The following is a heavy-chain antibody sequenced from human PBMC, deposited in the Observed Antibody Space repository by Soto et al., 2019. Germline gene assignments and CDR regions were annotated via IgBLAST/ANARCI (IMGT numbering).Heavy chain of an antibody. CDR1: GGSINNYY. CDR2: IYTSGST. D-gene: IGHD1-26*01. Sequence: SETLSLTCTVSGGSINNYYWSWLRQPAGKGLEWIGRIYTSGSTNYNPSLKSRVTMSVDTSKNQFSLKLSSVTAADTAVYYCARVYSGSHYEFDYWGQGTLVTVSS. V-gene: IGHV4-4*07. J-gene: IGHJ4*02. CDR3: ARVYSGSHYEFDY.